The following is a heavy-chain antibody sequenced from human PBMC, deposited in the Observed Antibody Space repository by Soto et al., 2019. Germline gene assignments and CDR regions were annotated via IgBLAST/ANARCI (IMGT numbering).Heavy chain of an antibody. J-gene: IGHJ1*01. CDR3: ARESGENWTYEAH. V-gene: IGHV4-4*07. D-gene: IGHD1-7*01. CDR2: ITVNGNN. CDR1: GAYISDFS. Sequence: QVQQLESGPGLVKPWDTLSLTCTVSGAYISDFSWSWIRQPAGKGLEWIGRITVNGNNQYNPSFRSRVTMSMDASRNPFSVNLQSATAADTALYYCARESGENWTYEAHWGQGTLVTVSS.